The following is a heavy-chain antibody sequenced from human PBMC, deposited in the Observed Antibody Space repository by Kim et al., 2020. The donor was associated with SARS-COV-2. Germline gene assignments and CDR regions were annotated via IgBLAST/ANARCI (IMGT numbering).Heavy chain of an antibody. D-gene: IGHD6-13*01. CDR2: ISGGDTT. CDR3: AKVGRYSRAEFDH. Sequence: APGKGLEWISLISGGDTTYYADSVKGRCTISRENSKNTVYLQLNTLRADDTAIYYCAKVGRYSRAEFDHWGQGALVTVSS. J-gene: IGHJ4*02. V-gene: IGHV3-23*01.